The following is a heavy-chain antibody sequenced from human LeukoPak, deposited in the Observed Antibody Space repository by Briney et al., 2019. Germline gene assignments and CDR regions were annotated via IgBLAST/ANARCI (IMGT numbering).Heavy chain of an antibody. CDR1: GFTFSSYG. Sequence: PGGSLRLSCAASGFTFSSYGMHWVRQAPGKGLEWVAVISYEGSNKYYADSVKGRFTISRDNSKNTLYLQMNSLRAEDTAVYYCAKTYCSGGSCYVTDYWGQGTLVTVSS. V-gene: IGHV3-30*18. CDR2: ISYEGSNK. D-gene: IGHD2-15*01. CDR3: AKTYCSGGSCYVTDY. J-gene: IGHJ4*02.